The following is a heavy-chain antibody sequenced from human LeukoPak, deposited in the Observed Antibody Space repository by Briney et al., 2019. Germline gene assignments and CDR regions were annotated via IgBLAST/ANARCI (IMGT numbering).Heavy chain of an antibody. J-gene: IGHJ5*02. CDR3: AKGFSTYVYNWFDP. D-gene: IGHD3-16*01. CDR1: GFTLLTYA. Sequence: PGGSLRLSCAASGFTLLTYAMNWVRQAPGEGLEWVAGISGGSGSTYYADSVKGRFTVSRDNSKSTLYLQMNSLRAADTAVYYCAKGFSTYVYNWFDPWGQGTLVTVSS. CDR2: ISGGSGST. V-gene: IGHV3-23*01.